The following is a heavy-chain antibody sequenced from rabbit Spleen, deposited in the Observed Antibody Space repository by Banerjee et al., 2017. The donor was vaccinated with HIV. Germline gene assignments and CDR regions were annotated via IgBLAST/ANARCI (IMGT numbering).Heavy chain of an antibody. Sequence: EQLEESGGGLVKPEGSLTLTCKASGFSLSSHAMNWVRQAPGKGLEWIGYIDPIFGTTQYASWVNGRFTISSHNAQNTLYLQLSSLTAADTATYFCVRDQAGDADYGPYYLNLWGPGTLVTV. J-gene: IGHJ4*01. CDR1: GFSLSSHA. CDR3: VRDQAGDADYGPYYLNL. V-gene: IGHV1S47*01. D-gene: IGHD2-1*01. CDR2: IDPIFGTT.